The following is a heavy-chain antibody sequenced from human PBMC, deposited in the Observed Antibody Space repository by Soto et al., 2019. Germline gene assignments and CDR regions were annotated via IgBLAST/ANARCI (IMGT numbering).Heavy chain of an antibody. V-gene: IGHV4-31*03. CDR1: GGSISSGGYY. CDR2: IYYSGST. D-gene: IGHD2-15*01. Sequence: SETLSLTCTVSGGSISSGGYYWSWIRQHPGKGLEWIGYIYYSGSTYYNPSLKSRVTISVDTSKNQFSLKLSSVTAADTAVYYCARDLVVAATSTFDYWGQGTLVTVSS. J-gene: IGHJ4*02. CDR3: ARDLVVAATSTFDY.